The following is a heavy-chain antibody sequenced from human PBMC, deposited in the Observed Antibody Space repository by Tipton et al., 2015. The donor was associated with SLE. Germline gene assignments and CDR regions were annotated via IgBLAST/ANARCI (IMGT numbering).Heavy chain of an antibody. J-gene: IGHJ4*02. D-gene: IGHD5-18*01. Sequence: TLSLTCTVSGGSISSYYWSWIRQPPGKGLEWIGYIYNSGSTNYNPFLKSRVTISVDTSKNQFSLKLSSVTAADTAVYYCATSGRGYSIAYDYWGQGTLVTVSS. CDR1: GGSISSYY. CDR3: ATSGRGYSIAYDY. V-gene: IGHV4-59*01. CDR2: IYNSGST.